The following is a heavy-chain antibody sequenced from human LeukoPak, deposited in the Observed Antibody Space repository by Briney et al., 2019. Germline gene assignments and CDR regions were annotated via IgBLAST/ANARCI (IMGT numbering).Heavy chain of an antibody. Sequence: GGSLRLSCAASGFTFSSYSMNWVRQAPGKGLEWFSSISSSSSYIYYADSVKGRFTISRDNAKNSLYLQMNSLRAEDTAVYYCARDPQITIFGVVTQPGWFDPWGQGTLVTVSS. D-gene: IGHD3-3*01. CDR3: ARDPQITIFGVVTQPGWFDP. V-gene: IGHV3-21*01. CDR1: GFTFSSYS. CDR2: ISSSSSYI. J-gene: IGHJ5*02.